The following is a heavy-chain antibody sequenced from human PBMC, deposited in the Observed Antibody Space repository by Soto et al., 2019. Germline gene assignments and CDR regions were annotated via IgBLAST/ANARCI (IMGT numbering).Heavy chain of an antibody. CDR3: ARAKGVYYSHLVY. D-gene: IGHD3-22*01. CDR2: IIPFFGTT. Sequence: QVLLVQSGAEVKKPGSSVKVSCKLSGATFSSYAMSWVRQAPGQGLQWIGGIIPFFGTTNYAQRFQGGVTIAADTSSVTSYMELSILRADDTAGYYCARAKGVYYSHLVYCGQGTLVTVSS. J-gene: IGHJ4*02. V-gene: IGHV1-69*06. CDR1: GATFSSYA.